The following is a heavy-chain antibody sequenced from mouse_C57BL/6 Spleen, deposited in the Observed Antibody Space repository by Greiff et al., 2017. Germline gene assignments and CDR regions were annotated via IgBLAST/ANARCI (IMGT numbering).Heavy chain of an antibody. Sequence: VKVEESGPELVKPGASVKISCKASGYAFSSYRMNWVKQRPGKGLEGIGRIYPGGGGIKYNEKFKGKATLTAVKSSSTAFMLLSILASEDSAVCFCARAYYSNYGLFAYWGQGTLLTVSA. CDR3: ARAYYSNYGLFAY. CDR1: GYAFSSYR. J-gene: IGHJ3*01. D-gene: IGHD2-5*01. CDR2: IYPGGGGI. V-gene: IGHV1-82*01.